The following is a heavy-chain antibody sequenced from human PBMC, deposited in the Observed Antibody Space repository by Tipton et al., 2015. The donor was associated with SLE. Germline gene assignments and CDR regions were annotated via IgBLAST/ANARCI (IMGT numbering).Heavy chain of an antibody. CDR2: LFHSGNG. D-gene: IGHD1-7*01. Sequence: TLSLTCSVSGGSVPGSSYYWAWIRQPPGRGLEWIGTLFHSGNGYYNPSLKRRVIISEDSSQNQVSLEMSSVTAADTAVYYCARALGTMRAEYLQHWGQGTLVTVSS. CDR3: ARALGTMRAEYLQH. J-gene: IGHJ1*01. CDR1: GGSVPGSSYY. V-gene: IGHV4-39*07.